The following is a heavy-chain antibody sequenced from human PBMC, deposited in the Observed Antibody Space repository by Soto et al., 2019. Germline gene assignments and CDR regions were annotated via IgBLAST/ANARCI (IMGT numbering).Heavy chain of an antibody. V-gene: IGHV1-18*01. CDR2: ISAYNGNT. D-gene: IGHD3-3*01. Sequence: ASVKVSCKASGYTFTSYGISCVRQAPGQGLEWMGWISAYNGNTNYAQKLQGRVTMTTDTSTSTAYMELRSLRSDDTAVYYCARGLRRVTIFGVVIGDFDYWGQGTLVTVSS. J-gene: IGHJ4*02. CDR3: ARGLRRVTIFGVVIGDFDY. CDR1: GYTFTSYG.